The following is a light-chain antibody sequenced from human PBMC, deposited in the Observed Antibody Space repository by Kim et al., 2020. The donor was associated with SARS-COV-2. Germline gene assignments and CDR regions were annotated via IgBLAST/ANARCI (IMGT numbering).Light chain of an antibody. J-gene: IGKJ1*01. V-gene: IGKV3-20*01. CDR3: HHYGSSPHRT. CDR1: QRVTSTF. CDR2: ATS. Sequence: EIVLTQSPDTLSLSPGERATLSCRASQRVTSTFLGWYQQKPGQAPRLLVYATSNRATGIPDRFSGSGSGTDFTLTINGLEPEDFSVYYCHHYGSSPHRTFGQGTKVDIK.